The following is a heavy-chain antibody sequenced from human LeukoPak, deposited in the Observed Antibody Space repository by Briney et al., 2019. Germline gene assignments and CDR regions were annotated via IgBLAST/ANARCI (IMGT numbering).Heavy chain of an antibody. J-gene: IGHJ6*03. D-gene: IGHD6-19*01. CDR2: MNPNSGNT. Sequence: ASVKVSCKASGGTFSSYAISWVRQATGQGLEWMGWMNPNSGNTGYAQKFQGRVTMTRNTSISTAYMELSSLRSEDTAVYYCARVNVGWYYYYYMDVWGKGTTVTISS. CDR1: GGTFSSYA. V-gene: IGHV1-8*02. CDR3: ARVNVGWYYYYYMDV.